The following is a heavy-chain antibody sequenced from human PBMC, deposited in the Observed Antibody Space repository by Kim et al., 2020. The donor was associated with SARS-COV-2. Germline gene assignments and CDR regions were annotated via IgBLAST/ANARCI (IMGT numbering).Heavy chain of an antibody. D-gene: IGHD3-9*01. V-gene: IGHV3-30*18. Sequence: GGSLRLSCAASGFTFSSYGMHWVRQAPGKGLEWVAVISYDGSNKYYADSVKGRFTISRDNSKNTLYLQMNSLRAEDTAVYYCAKSPLRYFDWLTHYYYYGMDVWGQGTTVTVSS. CDR2: ISYDGSNK. CDR3: AKSPLRYFDWLTHYYYYGMDV. CDR1: GFTFSSYG. J-gene: IGHJ6*02.